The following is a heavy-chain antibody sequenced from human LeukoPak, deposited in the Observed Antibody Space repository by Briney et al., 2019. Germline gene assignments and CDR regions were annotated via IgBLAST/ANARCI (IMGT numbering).Heavy chain of an antibody. D-gene: IGHD5-12*01. V-gene: IGHV4-34*01. J-gene: IGHJ4*02. CDR2: INHSGSS. CDR3: ATGKDIVATGFDY. CDR1: GGSFSGYY. Sequence: SETLSLTCAVYGGSFSGYYWSWIRQPPGKGLEWIGEINHSGSSNYSPSLMSRVTISVDTSKNHFSLKLSSVTPADTAVYYCATGKDIVATGFDYWGQETLVTVSS.